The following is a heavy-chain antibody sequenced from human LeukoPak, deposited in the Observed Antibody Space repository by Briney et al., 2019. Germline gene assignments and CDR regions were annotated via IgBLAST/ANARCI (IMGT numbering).Heavy chain of an antibody. V-gene: IGHV4-39*07. CDR1: GGSISSSSYY. CDR3: ARALEAVYYDIVTGYMNWFDP. Sequence: SETLSLTCTVSGGSISSSSYYWGWLRQPPGKGLAWFGSIYYSGSTYYNPSLKSRVTISVDTAKNQFSLKLSCVTAADTAVYYCARALEAVYYDIVTGYMNWFDPWGQGTLVTVSS. J-gene: IGHJ5*02. CDR2: IYYSGST. D-gene: IGHD3-9*01.